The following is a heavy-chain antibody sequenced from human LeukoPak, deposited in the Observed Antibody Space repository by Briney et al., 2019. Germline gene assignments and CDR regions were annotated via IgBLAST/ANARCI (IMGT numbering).Heavy chain of an antibody. CDR3: AKDLKGSGWDLDY. CDR2: FDGSGGRGGPT. Sequence: GGSLRLSCAASGFPLSSYAMSWVRQAPREGLEWVSTFDGSGGRGGPTYYADSVKGRFTISRDNSKNTLYLQMNSLRAEDTAVYFCAKDLKGSGWDLDYWGQGTLVTVSS. D-gene: IGHD6-19*01. V-gene: IGHV3-23*01. CDR1: GFPLSSYA. J-gene: IGHJ4*02.